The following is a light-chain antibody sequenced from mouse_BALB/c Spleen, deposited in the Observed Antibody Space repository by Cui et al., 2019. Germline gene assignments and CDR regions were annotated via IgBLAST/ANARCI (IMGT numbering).Light chain of an antibody. Sequence: DLLLTQSPSSMSVSLGDTVSITCHASQGISSNIGWLQQKPGKSFKGLIYHGTNLEDGVPSRFSGSGSGADYSLTISSLESEDFADYYCVQYAQFPYTFGGGTKLEIK. CDR2: HGT. J-gene: IGKJ2*01. CDR3: VQYAQFPYT. V-gene: IGKV14-100*01. CDR1: QGISSN.